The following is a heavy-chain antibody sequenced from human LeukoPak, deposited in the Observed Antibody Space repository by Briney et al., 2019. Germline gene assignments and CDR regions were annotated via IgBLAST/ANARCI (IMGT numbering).Heavy chain of an antibody. J-gene: IGHJ3*02. CDR1: GFTVSDNY. Sequence: GGSLRLSCAASGFTVSDNYMTWVRRTPGKGLEWVSLLSGGGRTYFADSVKGRFTISRDDSNNVLYLQMNNLRAEDTAVYYCARDLGRHCPSSTCYALGYAFDIWGQGTMVTVSS. D-gene: IGHD2-2*01. CDR3: ARDLGRHCPSSTCYALGYAFDI. V-gene: IGHV3-66*01. CDR2: LSGGGRT.